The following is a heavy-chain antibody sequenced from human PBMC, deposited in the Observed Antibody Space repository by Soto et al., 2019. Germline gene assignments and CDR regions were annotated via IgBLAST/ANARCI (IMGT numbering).Heavy chain of an antibody. CDR1: GFTFSSYG. D-gene: IGHD3-3*01. Sequence: QVQLVESGGGVVQPGRSLRLSCAASGFTFSSYGMHWVRQAPGKGLEWVAVISYDGSNKYYADSVKGRFTISRDNSKNTLYLQMNSLKAEDTAVYYCAKGGLRFLVLSAFDIWGQGTMVTVSS. V-gene: IGHV3-30*18. J-gene: IGHJ3*02. CDR3: AKGGLRFLVLSAFDI. CDR2: ISYDGSNK.